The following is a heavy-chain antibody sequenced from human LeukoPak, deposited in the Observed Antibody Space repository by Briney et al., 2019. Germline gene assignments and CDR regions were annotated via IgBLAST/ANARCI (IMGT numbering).Heavy chain of an antibody. D-gene: IGHD3-16*02. J-gene: IGHJ4*02. CDR3: ASLRDTYYDYVWGSYRPFDY. V-gene: IGHV4-4*07. Sequence: PSETLSLTCTVSGGSISSYYWSWIRQPAGKGLEWIGRIYTSGSTNYNPSLKSRVTISVDTSKNQFSLKLSSVTAADTAVYYCASLRDTYYDYVWGSYRPFDYWGQGTLVTVSS. CDR2: IYTSGST. CDR1: GGSISSYY.